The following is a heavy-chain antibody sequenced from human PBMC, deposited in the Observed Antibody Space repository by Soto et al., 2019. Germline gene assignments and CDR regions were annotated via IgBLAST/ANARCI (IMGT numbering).Heavy chain of an antibody. Sequence: GGSLRLSCAASGFTFSSYWMHWVRQAPGKGLMWVSHIYSDGSRAYYADPVKGRFTISRDNAKNTLYLQMNSLRAEDTAVYYCARGLWEFVSDHWGQGTLVTVSS. CDR3: ARGLWEFVSDH. CDR2: IYSDGSRA. J-gene: IGHJ4*02. D-gene: IGHD3-16*01. V-gene: IGHV3-74*01. CDR1: GFTFSSYW.